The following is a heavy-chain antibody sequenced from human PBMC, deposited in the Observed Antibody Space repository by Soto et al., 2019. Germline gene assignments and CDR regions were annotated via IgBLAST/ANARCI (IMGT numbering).Heavy chain of an antibody. V-gene: IGHV4-28*01. Sequence: QVQLQESGPGLVKPSDTLSHTCAVSGYSISSSNWWGWIRQPPGKGLEWIGYIYYSGSTYYNPSLKRRVTTSVDTSKNQFSLKLSSVTAVETAVYYCARKNGVLDAFDIWGQGTMVTVSS. J-gene: IGHJ3*02. CDR3: ARKNGVLDAFDI. CDR2: IYYSGST. D-gene: IGHD4-17*01. CDR1: GYSISSSNW.